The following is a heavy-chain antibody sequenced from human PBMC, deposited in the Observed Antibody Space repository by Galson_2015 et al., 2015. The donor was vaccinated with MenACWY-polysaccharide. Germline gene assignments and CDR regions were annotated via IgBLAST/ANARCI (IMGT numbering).Heavy chain of an antibody. J-gene: IGHJ3*02. CDR2: ISGSGYTT. V-gene: IGHV3-23*01. CDR1: GFTFSDYA. D-gene: IGHD1-26*01. Sequence: SLRLSCAASGFTFSDYAMSWVRQAPGKGLEWVSTISGSGYTTYYADSVKGRFTISRDNSKNTLFLQMNSLRAEDTAVYYCAKEPYSGSYAGAFDIWGQGTMVTVSS. CDR3: AKEPYSGSYAGAFDI.